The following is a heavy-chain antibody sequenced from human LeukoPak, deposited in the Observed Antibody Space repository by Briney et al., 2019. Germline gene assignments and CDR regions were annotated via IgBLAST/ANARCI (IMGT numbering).Heavy chain of an antibody. CDR2: ISAYNGNT. D-gene: IGHD2-2*01. V-gene: IGHV1-18*01. J-gene: IGHJ4*02. CDR3: ATSQGYCSSTSCCYFDY. Sequence: ASVKVSCKASGYTFTSYGISWVRQAPGQGLEWMGWISAYNGNTNYAQKLQGRVTMTTGTSTSTAYMELRSLRSDDTAVYYCATSQGYCSSTSCCYFDYWGQGTLVTVSS. CDR1: GYTFTSYG.